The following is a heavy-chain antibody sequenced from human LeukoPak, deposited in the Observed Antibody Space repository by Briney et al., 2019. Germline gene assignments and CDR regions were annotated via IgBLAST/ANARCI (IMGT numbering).Heavy chain of an antibody. V-gene: IGHV3-21*01. J-gene: IGHJ5*02. CDR1: GFTFSIHT. CDR2: ISSSSGSI. CDR3: ARDSQTLTTVTNWFDP. D-gene: IGHD4-17*01. Sequence: GGSLRLSCAASGFTFSIHTMNWVRQAPGKGLEWVSSISSSSGSIHYADSVKGRFTISRDNAKSSLYLQMNSLRAEDTAVYYCARDSQTLTTVTNWFDPWGQGTLVTVSS.